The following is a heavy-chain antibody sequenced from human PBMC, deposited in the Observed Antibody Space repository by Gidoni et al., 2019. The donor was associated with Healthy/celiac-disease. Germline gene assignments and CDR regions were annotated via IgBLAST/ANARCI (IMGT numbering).Heavy chain of an antibody. V-gene: IGHV3-53*01. CDR3: AREGTYYDILTGYYWYYFDY. Sequence: EVQLVESGGGLIQPGGSLRLSCAASGFTVSSNYMSWVRQAPGKGLEWVSVIYSGGSTYYADSVKGRFTISRDNSKNTLYLQMNSLRAEDTAVYYCAREGTYYDILTGYYWYYFDYWGQGTLVTVSS. J-gene: IGHJ4*02. CDR2: IYSGGST. CDR1: GFTVSSNY. D-gene: IGHD3-9*01.